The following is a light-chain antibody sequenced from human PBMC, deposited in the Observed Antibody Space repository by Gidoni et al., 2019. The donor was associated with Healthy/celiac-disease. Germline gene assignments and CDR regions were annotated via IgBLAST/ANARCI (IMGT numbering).Light chain of an antibody. J-gene: IGKJ1*01. Sequence: DIQMTQSPSSRSASVGDRVTITCQTSQDISNYLNLYQQKPGKAPKLLIYDASNLETGVPSRFSGSGSGTDFTFTISSLHPEDIATYYCQQYDNLPPTWTFGQGTKVEIK. CDR3: QQYDNLPPTWT. CDR1: QDISNY. CDR2: DAS. V-gene: IGKV1-33*01.